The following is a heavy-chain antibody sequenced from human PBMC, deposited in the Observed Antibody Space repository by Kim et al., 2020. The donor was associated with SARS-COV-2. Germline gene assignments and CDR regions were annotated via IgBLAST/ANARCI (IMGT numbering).Heavy chain of an antibody. V-gene: IGHV3-30-3*01. CDR3: ASLYDFWSGYDGYFDY. J-gene: IGHJ4*02. Sequence: GGSLRLSCAASGFTFSSYAMHWVRQAPGKGLEWVAVISYDGSNKYYADSVKGRFTISRDNSKNTLYLQMNSLRAEDTAVYYCASLYDFWSGYDGYFDYWGQGTLVTVSS. CDR1: GFTFSSYA. D-gene: IGHD3-3*01. CDR2: ISYDGSNK.